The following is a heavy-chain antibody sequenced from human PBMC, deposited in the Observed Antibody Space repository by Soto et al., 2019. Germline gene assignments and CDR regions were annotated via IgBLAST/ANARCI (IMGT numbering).Heavy chain of an antibody. CDR2: IYYSGST. D-gene: IGHD6-19*01. V-gene: IGHV4-61*01. CDR3: ATGNASGLFFDY. CDR1: TGSVSSGSYY. Sequence: SETLSLTCTVSTGSVSSGSYYWSWIRQPPGKGLEWIGYIYYSGSTYYSPSLKSRVTMSVDTSKKQFSLKLSSVTAADTAVYYCATGNASGLFFDYWGQGTLVTVSS. J-gene: IGHJ4*02.